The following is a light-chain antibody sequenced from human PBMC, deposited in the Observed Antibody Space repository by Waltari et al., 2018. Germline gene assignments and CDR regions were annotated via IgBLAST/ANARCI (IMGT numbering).Light chain of an antibody. CDR2: DIN. V-gene: IGLV2-11*01. Sequence: QSALTQPRSVSGSPGQSVTISCTGTSSDVGANNFVSWYQHHPDKSPKLIIYDINKRPSGVPDRFSGSKSGNKASLTISGLQAEDEADYYCCSCVGRNIYWVFGGGTKLTVL. CDR1: SSDVGANNF. CDR3: CSCVGRNIYWV. J-gene: IGLJ3*02.